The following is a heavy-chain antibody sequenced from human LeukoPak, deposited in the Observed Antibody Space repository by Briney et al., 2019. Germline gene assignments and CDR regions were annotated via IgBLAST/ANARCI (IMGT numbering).Heavy chain of an antibody. CDR2: INHSGYT. J-gene: IGHJ4*02. V-gene: IGHV4-34*01. CDR3: TRMTTGHDY. CDR1: GVSFDDYY. Sequence: SETLSLTCAVSGVSFDDYYWAWVRQTPGKGLEWIGEINHSGYTNDSPSLKSRVTLSIDTSRKQFSLNLRSVTVADAGTYYCTRMTTGHDYWGQGILVTVSS. D-gene: IGHD4-17*01.